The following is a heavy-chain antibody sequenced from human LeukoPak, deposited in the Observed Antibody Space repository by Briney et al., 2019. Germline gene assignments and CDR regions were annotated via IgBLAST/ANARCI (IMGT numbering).Heavy chain of an antibody. Sequence: ASVKVSCKASGYTFTGYYMHWVRQAPGQGLEWMGWIYPNSGGTNYAQKFQGRVTMTRDTSISTAYMELSRLRSDDTAVYYCAPLTQMRGYFQHWGQGTLVTVSS. V-gene: IGHV1-2*02. D-gene: IGHD3-16*01. CDR3: APLTQMRGYFQH. CDR1: GYTFTGYY. J-gene: IGHJ1*01. CDR2: IYPNSGGT.